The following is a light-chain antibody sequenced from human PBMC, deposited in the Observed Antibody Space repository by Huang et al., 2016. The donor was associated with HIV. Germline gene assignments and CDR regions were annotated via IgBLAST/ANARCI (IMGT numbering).Light chain of an antibody. CDR1: QGISNS. J-gene: IGKJ4*01. Sequence: IQLTQSPSSLSASVGDRVTITCRASQGISNSLVWYQQKPGRAPKLLIYAASTLRSGVTSGLSGSGSGTDFTLTISSLQPEDSATYYCQQCSSYSPLTFGGGTKVEIK. CDR3: QQCSSYSPLT. V-gene: IGKV1-9*01. CDR2: AAS.